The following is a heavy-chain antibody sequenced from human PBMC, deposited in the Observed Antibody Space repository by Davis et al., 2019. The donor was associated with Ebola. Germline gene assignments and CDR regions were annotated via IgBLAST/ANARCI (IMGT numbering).Heavy chain of an antibody. CDR1: GFTFSTYS. D-gene: IGHD6-19*01. J-gene: IGHJ4*02. CDR3: AREMGIAVS. V-gene: IGHV3-48*04. Sequence: GESLKISCAVSGFTFSTYSMNWVRQAPGKGLEWVSYISTTSRTIYYADSVKGRFTISRDNAKNSLYLQMNSLRAEDTAVYYCAREMGIAVSWGQGTLVTVSS. CDR2: ISTTSRTI.